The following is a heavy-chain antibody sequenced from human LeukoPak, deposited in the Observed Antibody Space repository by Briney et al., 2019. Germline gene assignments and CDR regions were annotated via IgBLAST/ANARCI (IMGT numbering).Heavy chain of an antibody. CDR1: GYTFTSYG. D-gene: IGHD3-22*01. V-gene: IGHV1-18*01. J-gene: IGHJ6*03. CDR2: ISAYNGNT. CDR3: ARGIMIVAYYMDV. Sequence: ASVKVSCTASGYTFTSYGISRGRQAPGQGLEGMGWISAYNGNTNYAQKLQGRVTMTTDTSTSTAYMELRSLRSDDTAVYYCARGIMIVAYYMDVWGKGTTVTVSS.